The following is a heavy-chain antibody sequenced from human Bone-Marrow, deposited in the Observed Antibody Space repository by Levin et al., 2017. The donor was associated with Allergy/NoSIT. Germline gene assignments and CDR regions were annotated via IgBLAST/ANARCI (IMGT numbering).Heavy chain of an antibody. Sequence: GGSLRLSCAASGFTLSRESMSWVRQSPGKGLEWISYISKSSATTYYADAVKGRFTISRDNAESSLFLQMSSLRDEDTAVYYCVRTTLYQDSSGSYFGPFDVWGQGTTVTVSS. CDR2: ISKSSATT. V-gene: IGHV3-48*02. D-gene: IGHD3-22*01. CDR1: GFTLSRES. CDR3: VRTTLYQDSSGSYFGPFDV. J-gene: IGHJ3*01.